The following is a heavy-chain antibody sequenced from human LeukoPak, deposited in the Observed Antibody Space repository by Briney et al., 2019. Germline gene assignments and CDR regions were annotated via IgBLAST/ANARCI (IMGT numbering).Heavy chain of an antibody. CDR1: GYTFTGYY. D-gene: IGHD2-2*01. J-gene: IGHJ5*02. CDR3: ARQYQLLSWFDP. Sequence: ASVKVSCKASGYTFTGYYMHWVRQAPGQGLEWMGWINPNSGGINYAQKFQGRVTMTRDTSISTAYMELSRLRSDDTAVYYCARQYQLLSWFDPWGQGTLVTVSS. V-gene: IGHV1-2*02. CDR2: INPNSGGI.